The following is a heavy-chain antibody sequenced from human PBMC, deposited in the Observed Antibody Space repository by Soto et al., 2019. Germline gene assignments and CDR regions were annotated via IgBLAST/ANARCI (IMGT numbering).Heavy chain of an antibody. D-gene: IGHD6-19*01. J-gene: IGHJ4*02. CDR1: GYTFTSYG. Sequence: GASVKVSCKASGYTFTSYGISWVRQAPGQGLERMGWISAYNGNTNYAQKLQGRVTMTTDTSTSTAYMELRSLRSDDTAVYYCARGPYSSGWYGVEGFDYWGQGTLVTVSS. CDR3: ARGPYSSGWYGVEGFDY. CDR2: ISAYNGNT. V-gene: IGHV1-18*01.